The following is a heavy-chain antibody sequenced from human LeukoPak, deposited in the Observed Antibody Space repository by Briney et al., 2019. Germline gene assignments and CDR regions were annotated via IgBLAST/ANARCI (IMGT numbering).Heavy chain of an antibody. CDR3: VREARSRSGMDV. J-gene: IGHJ6*02. Sequence: GGSLRLSCVASGFAFSNYWMSWVRRAPGKGLEWVANIKGDVSEKYYVDSVKGRFTISRDNAKNSLYLQLNSLRAEDTAVYYCVREARSRSGMDVWGQGTTVTVSS. CDR2: IKGDVSEK. CDR1: GFAFSNYW. V-gene: IGHV3-7*01.